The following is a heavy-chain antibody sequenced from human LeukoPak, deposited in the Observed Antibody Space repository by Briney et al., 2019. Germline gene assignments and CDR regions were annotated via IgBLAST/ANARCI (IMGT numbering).Heavy chain of an antibody. Sequence: PGGSLRLSCAASGFTFSSYSMNWVRQAPGKGLEWVSYISSGSGSSIYYADSVKGRFSISRDNAKNSLYLQMNSLRDEDTAVYHCARDALLNWFDPWGQGTLVTVSS. CDR1: GFTFSSYS. CDR3: ARDALLNWFDP. J-gene: IGHJ5*02. D-gene: IGHD1-26*01. CDR2: ISSGSGSSI. V-gene: IGHV3-48*02.